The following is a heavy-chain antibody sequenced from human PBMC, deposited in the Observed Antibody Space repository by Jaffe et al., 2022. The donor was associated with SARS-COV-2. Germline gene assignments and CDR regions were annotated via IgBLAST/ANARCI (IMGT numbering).Heavy chain of an antibody. J-gene: IGHJ4*02. CDR3: ARQSTDNWKHFDY. D-gene: IGHD1-20*01. V-gene: IGHV5-51*01. CDR2: IYPGDSDT. Sequence: EVQLVQSGAEVKKPGESLKISCKGSGYIFSNYWIGWVRQMPGKGLEWMGIIYPGDSDTRYSPSFQGQVTISADKSISTAYLQWSSLKASDTAMYFCARQSTDNWKHFDYWGQGTLVTVSS. CDR1: GYIFSNYW.